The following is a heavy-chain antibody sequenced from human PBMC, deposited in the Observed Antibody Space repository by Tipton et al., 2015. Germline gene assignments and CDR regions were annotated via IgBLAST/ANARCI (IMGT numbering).Heavy chain of an antibody. J-gene: IGHJ3*01. Sequence: GSLRLSCAVSGFTFSRYAMSWVRQATGKGLEWVSGISGSGGKTHYADSVKDRVTISRDNSKNMVYLQMNSLRAEDTAIYYCAKNWDYDNWTDYYNEAFDEWGKGTMVTVSS. D-gene: IGHD3-9*01. CDR3: AKNWDYDNWTDYYNEAFDE. V-gene: IGHV3-23*01. CDR1: GFTFSRYA. CDR2: ISGSGGKT.